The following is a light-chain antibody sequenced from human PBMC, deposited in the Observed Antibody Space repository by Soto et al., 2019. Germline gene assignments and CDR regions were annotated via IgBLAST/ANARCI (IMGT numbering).Light chain of an antibody. CDR2: DVS. Sequence: QSALTQPRSVSGSPGQSVTISCTGTSSDVGGYNYVSWYQQHPAKAPKLMIYDVSKRPSGVPDRFSGSKSGNTASLTISGLKSEDEADYYCCSYAGSYTWVFGTGTKLTVL. J-gene: IGLJ1*01. CDR3: CSYAGSYTWV. V-gene: IGLV2-11*01. CDR1: SSDVGGYNY.